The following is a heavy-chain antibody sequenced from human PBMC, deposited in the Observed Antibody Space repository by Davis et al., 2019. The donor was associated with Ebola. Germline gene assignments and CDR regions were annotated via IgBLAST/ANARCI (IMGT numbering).Heavy chain of an antibody. D-gene: IGHD6-19*01. J-gene: IGHJ4*02. CDR3: AREAPGIAVAGIGYFDY. V-gene: IGHV4-59*12. Sequence: SETLSLTCTVSGGSISSYYWSWIRQPPGKGLEWIGEINHSGSTKYNPSLKSRVTISVDTSKNQFSLKLSSVTAADTAVYYCAREAPGIAVAGIGYFDYWGQGTLVTVSS. CDR1: GGSISSYY. CDR2: INHSGST.